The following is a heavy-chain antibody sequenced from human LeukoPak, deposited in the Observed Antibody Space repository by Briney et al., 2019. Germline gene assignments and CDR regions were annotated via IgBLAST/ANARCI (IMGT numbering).Heavy chain of an antibody. V-gene: IGHV3-23*01. Sequence: GGSLRLSCAASGFTFSSYAMSWVRQAPGKGLEWVSAISGSGGSTYYADSVKGRFTISRDNSKNMLYLQMNSLRAEDTAVYYCAKEGEYYDSSGYYYWLPFDYWGQGTLVTVSS. CDR3: AKEGEYYDSSGYYYWLPFDY. CDR1: GFTFSSYA. CDR2: ISGSGGST. D-gene: IGHD3-22*01. J-gene: IGHJ4*02.